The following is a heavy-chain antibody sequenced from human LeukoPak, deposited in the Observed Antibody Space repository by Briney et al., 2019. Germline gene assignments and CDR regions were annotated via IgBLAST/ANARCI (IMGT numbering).Heavy chain of an antibody. Sequence: SETLSLTCTVSGGSVGSGGDYWSWIRQPPGGGLEWIGDIYYIRNTNYNPSLKSRVTISLDPSKNQFSLKLNSVTAADTAVYYCARTQSQSGSYRYYFAYWGQGTLVTVSS. CDR2: IYYIRNT. D-gene: IGHD1-26*01. V-gene: IGHV4-61*08. J-gene: IGHJ4*02. CDR1: GGSVGSGGDY. CDR3: ARTQSQSGSYRYYFAY.